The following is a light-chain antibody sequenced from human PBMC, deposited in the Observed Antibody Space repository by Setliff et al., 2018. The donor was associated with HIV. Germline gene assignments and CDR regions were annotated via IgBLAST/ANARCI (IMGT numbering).Light chain of an antibody. CDR3: CSLTSSNTYV. J-gene: IGLJ1*01. V-gene: IGLV2-14*01. CDR1: NREVGGGRGY. CDR2: EVN. Sequence: QSALAQPASVSGTPGQSITISCTGTNREVGGGRGYVSWYQHFPGKAPKLVIFEVNERPSGVSNRFSGSKSGNTASLTISGLQVEDESDYYCCSLTSSNTYVFGTGTKVTVL.